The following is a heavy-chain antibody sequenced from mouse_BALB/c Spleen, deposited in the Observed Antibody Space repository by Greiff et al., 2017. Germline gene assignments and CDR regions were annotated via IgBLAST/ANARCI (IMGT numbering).Heavy chain of an antibody. D-gene: IGHD1-1*01. CDR2: INSNGGST. CDR3: ANYYGSSYEAWFAN. J-gene: IGHJ3*01. V-gene: IGHV5-6-3*01. CDR1: GFTFSSYG. Sequence: EVKLVESGGGLVQPGGSLKLSCAASGFTFSSYGMSWVRQTPDKRLELVATINSNGGSTYYPDSVKGRFTISRDNAKNTLYLQMSSLKSEDTAMYYCANYYGSSYEAWFANGGQGTLVTVSA.